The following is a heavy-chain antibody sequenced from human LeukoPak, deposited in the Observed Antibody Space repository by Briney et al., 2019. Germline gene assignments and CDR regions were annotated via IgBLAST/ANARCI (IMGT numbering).Heavy chain of an antibody. CDR1: GFTFSSYA. CDR3: TRGLATAYNY. D-gene: IGHD2-21*02. Sequence: PGGSLRLSCAASGFTFSSYAMSWVRQAPGKGLEWVSAISGSGGSTYYADSVKGRFTISRDNAENSLFLQMSSLGAEDTAVYFCTRGLATAYNYWGQGALVIVSS. J-gene: IGHJ4*02. V-gene: IGHV3-23*01. CDR2: ISGSGGST.